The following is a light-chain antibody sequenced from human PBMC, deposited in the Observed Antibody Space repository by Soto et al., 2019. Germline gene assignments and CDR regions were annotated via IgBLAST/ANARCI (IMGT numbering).Light chain of an antibody. Sequence: ALTQPASVSGSPGQSITLLCTGTSSDFGIYNSVSWYQQHPGKAPKLMTHDVTNRPSGVSDRFSGSKSGNTAALTISVLQAEDEAEYYCSSYTSSSSYVFGTGTKLTVL. V-gene: IGLV2-14*01. CDR1: SSDFGIYNS. CDR2: DVT. J-gene: IGLJ1*01. CDR3: SSYTSSSSYV.